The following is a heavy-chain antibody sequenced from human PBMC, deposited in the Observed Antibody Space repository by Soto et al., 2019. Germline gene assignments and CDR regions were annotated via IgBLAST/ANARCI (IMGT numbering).Heavy chain of an antibody. CDR1: GFTFSSYA. CDR2: ISYDGSNK. Sequence: GGSLRLSCAASGFTFSSYAMHWVRQAPGKGLERVAVISYDGSNKYYADSVKGRFTISRDNSKNTLYLQMNSLRAEDTAVYYCASAGYCSGGSCYYFDYWGQGTLVTVSS. J-gene: IGHJ4*02. CDR3: ASAGYCSGGSCYYFDY. V-gene: IGHV3-30-3*01. D-gene: IGHD2-15*01.